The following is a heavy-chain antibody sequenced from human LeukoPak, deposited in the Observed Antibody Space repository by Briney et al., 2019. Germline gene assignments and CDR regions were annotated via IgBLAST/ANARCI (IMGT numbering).Heavy chain of an antibody. CDR2: MNPNTGNA. Sequence: GASVKVSCKTSGNTFTNYDINWLRQATGQGLEWTGWMNPNTGNADSAQKFQGRVTTTRNISISIAYMELSSLRFEDTAVYYCARCTGGDCGGAFDIWGQGTMVTVSS. J-gene: IGHJ3*02. CDR3: ARCTGGDCGGAFDI. V-gene: IGHV1-8*01. D-gene: IGHD2-21*02. CDR1: GNTFTNYD.